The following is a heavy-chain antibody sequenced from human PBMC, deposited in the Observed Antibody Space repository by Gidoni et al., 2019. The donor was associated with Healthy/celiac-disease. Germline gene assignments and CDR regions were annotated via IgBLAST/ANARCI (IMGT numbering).Heavy chain of an antibody. CDR2: IIPIFGTA. V-gene: IGHV1-69*01. CDR1: GGTFSSYA. CDR3: ARGAYYDFWSGYYSYYFDY. D-gene: IGHD3-3*01. J-gene: IGHJ4*02. Sequence: QVQLVQSGAAVKKPGSSVKVSCKASGGTFSSYAISWVRQAPGQGLEWMGGIIPIFGTANYAQKFQGRVTITADESTSTAYMELSSLRSEDTAVYYCARGAYYDFWSGYYSYYFDYWGQGTLVTVSS.